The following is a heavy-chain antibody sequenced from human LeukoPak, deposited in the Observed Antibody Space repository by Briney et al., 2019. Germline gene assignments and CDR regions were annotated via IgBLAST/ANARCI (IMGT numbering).Heavy chain of an antibody. Sequence: SETLCLTCTVSGGSISSGGYYWSWIRQHPGKGLEWIGYIYYSGSTYYNPSLKSRVTISVDTSKNQFSLKLSSVTAADTAVYYCARAEITMVRGASYLFDYWGQGTLVTVSS. J-gene: IGHJ4*02. CDR3: ARAEITMVRGASYLFDY. V-gene: IGHV4-31*03. CDR1: GGSISSGGYY. CDR2: IYYSGST. D-gene: IGHD3-10*01.